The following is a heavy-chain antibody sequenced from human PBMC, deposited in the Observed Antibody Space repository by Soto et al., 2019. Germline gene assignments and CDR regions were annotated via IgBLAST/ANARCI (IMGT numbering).Heavy chain of an antibody. CDR3: ARFFGSGFDY. Sequence: LSLTCTVSGGSIGSSNYYWGWIRQPPGKGLEWVAHISTSGATRYYADSVKGRFTISRDNAKTSLYLQMDSLRNEDTAVYYCARFFGSGFDYWGQGTLVTVS. V-gene: IGHV3-11*04. CDR2: ISTSGATR. CDR1: GGSIGSSNYY. J-gene: IGHJ4*02. D-gene: IGHD6-19*01.